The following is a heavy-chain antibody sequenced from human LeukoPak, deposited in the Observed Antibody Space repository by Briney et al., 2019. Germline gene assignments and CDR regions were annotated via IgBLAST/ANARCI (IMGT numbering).Heavy chain of an antibody. CDR1: GGTFSNYA. CDR2: IIPIFGTA. J-gene: IGHJ4*02. CDR3: ARDFCSGGSCYDFDY. Sequence: ASVKVSCKASGGTFSNYAISWVRQAPGQGLEWMGGIIPIFGTANYAQKFQGRVTITADESTSTAYMELSGLRSDDTAVYYCARDFCSGGSCYDFDYWGQGTLVTVSS. D-gene: IGHD2-15*01. V-gene: IGHV1-69*13.